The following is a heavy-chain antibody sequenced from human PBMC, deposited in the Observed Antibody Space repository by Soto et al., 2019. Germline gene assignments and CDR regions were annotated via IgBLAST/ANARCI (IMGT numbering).Heavy chain of an antibody. V-gene: IGHV3-30-3*01. CDR2: ISYDGSNK. D-gene: IGHD3-22*01. J-gene: IGHJ4*02. CDR1: GFTFSSYA. Sequence: QVQLVESGGGVVQPGRSLRLSCAASGFTFSSYAMHWVRQAPGKGLEWVAVISYDGSNKYYADSMKGRFTISRDNSKNTLYLQMNSLRAEDTAVYYCARDAAMIVQGYFDYWGQGTLVTVSS. CDR3: ARDAAMIVQGYFDY.